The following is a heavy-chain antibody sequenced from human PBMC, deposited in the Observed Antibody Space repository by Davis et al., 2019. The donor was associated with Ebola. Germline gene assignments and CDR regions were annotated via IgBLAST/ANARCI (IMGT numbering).Heavy chain of an antibody. V-gene: IGHV5-51*01. CDR3: ARRVLGSGWYNAFDI. Sequence: ESLNISCKCSGYSFTSYWIGWVRQLPGKGLEWMGIIYPGDSDTRYSPSFQGQVTISADKSISTAYLQWSSLKASDTAMYYCARRVLGSGWYNAFDIWGQGTMVTVSS. CDR1: GYSFTSYW. D-gene: IGHD6-19*01. CDR2: IYPGDSDT. J-gene: IGHJ3*02.